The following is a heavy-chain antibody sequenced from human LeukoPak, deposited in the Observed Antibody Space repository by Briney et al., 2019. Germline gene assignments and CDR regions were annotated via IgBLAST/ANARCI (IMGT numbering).Heavy chain of an antibody. CDR3: ARDLYEDTAMALDY. CDR2: ISSSGSYI. V-gene: IGHV3-21*01. J-gene: IGHJ4*02. Sequence: PGGSLRLSCAASGFTFSSYSMNWVRQAPGKGLEWVSSISSSGSYIYYADSVKGRFTISRDNAKNSLYLQMNSLRAEDTAVYYCARDLYEDTAMALDYWGQGTLVTVSS. CDR1: GFTFSSYS. D-gene: IGHD5-18*01.